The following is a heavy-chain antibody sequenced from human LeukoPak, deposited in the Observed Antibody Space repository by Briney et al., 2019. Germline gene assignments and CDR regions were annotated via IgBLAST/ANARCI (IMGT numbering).Heavy chain of an antibody. Sequence: ASVKVSCTASGYTFTVYYMHWVRQAPGQGLEWMGRINPNNGGTNYAQKFQGRVTMTGDTSISTAYMELSSLRSDDTAVYYCTRESGSYHGNDYWGQGTLVTVSS. D-gene: IGHD1-26*01. J-gene: IGHJ4*02. V-gene: IGHV1-2*06. CDR1: GYTFTVYY. CDR3: TRESGSYHGNDY. CDR2: INPNNGGT.